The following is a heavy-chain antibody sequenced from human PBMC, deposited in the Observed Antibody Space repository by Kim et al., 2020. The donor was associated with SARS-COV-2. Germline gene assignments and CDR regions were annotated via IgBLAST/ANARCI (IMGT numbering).Heavy chain of an antibody. CDR2: ISNTGTT. Sequence: SETLSLTCAVSGASINSSNSYWGWIRQPPGKGLEWIGSISNTGTTYYNPSLKSRVTTSADTARNQFSLKMTSATAADTAVYYCARGTSRSRGLETRG. CDR1: GASINSSNSY. CDR3: ARGTSRSRGLET. J-gene: IGHJ1*01. D-gene: IGHD3-3*01. V-gene: IGHV4-39*01.